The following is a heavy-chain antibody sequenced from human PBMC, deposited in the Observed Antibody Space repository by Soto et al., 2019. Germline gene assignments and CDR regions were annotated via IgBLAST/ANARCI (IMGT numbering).Heavy chain of an antibody. CDR2: IWYDGSNK. CDR1: GFTFSSYG. Sequence: GGSLRLSCAASGFTFSSYGMHWVRQAPGKGLEWVAVIWYDGSNKYYADSVKGRFTISRDNSKNTLYLQMNSLRAEDTAVYYCARVTKQLGAFDIWGQGTMVTVSS. D-gene: IGHD6-6*01. J-gene: IGHJ3*02. CDR3: ARVTKQLGAFDI. V-gene: IGHV3-33*01.